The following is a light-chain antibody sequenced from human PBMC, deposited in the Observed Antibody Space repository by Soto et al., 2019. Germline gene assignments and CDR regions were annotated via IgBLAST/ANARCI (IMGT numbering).Light chain of an antibody. J-gene: IGLJ1*01. CDR2: EVA. Sequence: ALAQPASVSGSPEQSVTISCTGTSSDVGTYNLVSWYQQHPGKAPKLIIYEVAERPSGVSNRFSGSKFGNTASLTISGLLPEDEADYYCCSYGGSSALSYVFGTGTKVTVL. CDR3: CSYGGSSALSYV. V-gene: IGLV2-23*02. CDR1: SSDVGTYNL.